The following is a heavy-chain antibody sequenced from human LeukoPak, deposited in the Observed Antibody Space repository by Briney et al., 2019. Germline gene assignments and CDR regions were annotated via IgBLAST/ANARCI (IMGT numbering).Heavy chain of an antibody. Sequence: GGSLRLSRAASGFTFSSYAMSWVRQAPGKGLEWVSAISGSGGSTYYADSVKGRFTISRDNSKNTLYLQMNSLRAEDTAVYYCAKQRRLLYYVDVWGKGTTVTVSS. CDR1: GFTFSSYA. V-gene: IGHV3-23*01. CDR3: AKQRRLLYYVDV. CDR2: ISGSGGST. J-gene: IGHJ6*03. D-gene: IGHD2-15*01.